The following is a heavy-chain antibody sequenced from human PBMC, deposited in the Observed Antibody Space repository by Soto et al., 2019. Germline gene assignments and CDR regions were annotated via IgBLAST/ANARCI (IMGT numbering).Heavy chain of an antibody. V-gene: IGHV4-39*01. CDR2: IYYSGST. Sequence: SETLSLTCTVSGGSISSSSYYWGWIRQPPGKGLEWIGSIYYSGSTYYNPSLKSRVTISVDTSKNQFSLKLSSVTAADTAVYYCARGVRYYDILTGYYPFDYWGQGTLVTVSS. CDR1: GGSISSSSYY. J-gene: IGHJ4*02. CDR3: ARGVRYYDILTGYYPFDY. D-gene: IGHD3-9*01.